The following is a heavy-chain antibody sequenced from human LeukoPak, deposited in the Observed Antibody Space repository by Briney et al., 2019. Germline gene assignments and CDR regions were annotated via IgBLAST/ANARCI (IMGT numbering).Heavy chain of an antibody. V-gene: IGHV4-39*01. CDR3: ARHSSRANWFDP. CDR2: IYYSGST. CDR1: GGSISSSSYY. J-gene: IGHJ5*02. Sequence: PSETLSLTCTVSGGSISSSSYYWGWIRQPPGKGLEWIGSIYYSGSTYYNPSLKSRVTISVDTSKNQFSLKLSSVTAADTAVYYCARHSSRANWFDPWGQGTLVTVSS. D-gene: IGHD3-10*01.